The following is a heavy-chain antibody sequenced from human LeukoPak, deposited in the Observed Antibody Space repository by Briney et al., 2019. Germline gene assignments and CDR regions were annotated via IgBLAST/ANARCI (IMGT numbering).Heavy chain of an antibody. CDR3: ARVLYGSRVNVIDS. J-gene: IGHJ4*02. CDR2: MNEYGSEK. Sequence: RSGQSLRLSCAASGFTFSNYWISWVRQPPGEGVEWVANMNEYGSEKYYVVSVRGRFTISRDNAENSLFLHMNSLRVEDTAVYRCARVLYGSRVNVIDSWGPGTLVTVSS. V-gene: IGHV3-7*01. D-gene: IGHD2-2*01. CDR1: GFTFSNYW.